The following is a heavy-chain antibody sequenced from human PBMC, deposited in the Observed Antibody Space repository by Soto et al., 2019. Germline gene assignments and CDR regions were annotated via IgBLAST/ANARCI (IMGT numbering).Heavy chain of an antibody. V-gene: IGHV3-23*01. Sequence: GGSLRLSCAASGFTFSSYAMSWVRQAPGKGLEWVSAISGSGGSTYYADSVKGRFTISRDNSKNTLYLQMNSMRAEDTAVYYCAKMENSGSYYFDYWGQGTLVTVSS. CDR3: AKMENSGSYYFDY. D-gene: IGHD1-26*01. J-gene: IGHJ4*02. CDR1: GFTFSSYA. CDR2: ISGSGGST.